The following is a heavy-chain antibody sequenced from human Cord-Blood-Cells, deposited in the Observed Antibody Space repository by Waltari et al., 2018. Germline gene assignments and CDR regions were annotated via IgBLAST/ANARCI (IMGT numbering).Heavy chain of an antibody. CDR2: ISYDGSNK. Sequence: QVQLVESGGGVVQPGRSLRLSWAAAGFTFSSYAMHWVRQAPGKGLEWVAVISYDGSNKYYADSVKGRFTISRDNSKNTLYLQMNSLRAEDTAVYYCARDRSSSWYSSYYYYGMDVWGQGP. CDR3: ARDRSSSWYSSYYYYGMDV. V-gene: IGHV3-30-3*01. D-gene: IGHD6-13*01. CDR1: GFTFSSYA. J-gene: IGHJ6*02.